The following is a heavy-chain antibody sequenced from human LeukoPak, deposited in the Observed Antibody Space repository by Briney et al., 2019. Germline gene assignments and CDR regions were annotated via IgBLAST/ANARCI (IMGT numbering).Heavy chain of an antibody. V-gene: IGHV1-69*13. CDR1: GYTFTSYD. CDR2: IIPIFATT. D-gene: IGHD3-10*01. J-gene: IGHJ4*02. CDR3: ARAYYYASGNSFYYFDY. Sequence: SVKVSCKASGYTFTSYDINWVRQAPGQGLEWMGGIIPIFATTNYAQKFQGRVTITADESTGTAYMELSSLTSEDTAVYYCARAYYYASGNSFYYFDYWGQGTLITVSS.